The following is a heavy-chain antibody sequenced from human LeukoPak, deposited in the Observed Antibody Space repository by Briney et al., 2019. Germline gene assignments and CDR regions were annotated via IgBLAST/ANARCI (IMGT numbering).Heavy chain of an antibody. D-gene: IGHD2-15*01. J-gene: IGHJ4*02. CDR3: ASSGNCSGGSCYSY. V-gene: IGHV4-59*08. CDR1: GGSISSYY. Sequence: SETLSLTCTVSGGSISSYYWSWIRQPPGKGLEWIGYIYYSGSTNYKPSLKSRVTISVDTSKNQFSLKLSSVTAADTAVYYCASSGNCSGGSCYSYWGQGTLVTVSS. CDR2: IYYSGST.